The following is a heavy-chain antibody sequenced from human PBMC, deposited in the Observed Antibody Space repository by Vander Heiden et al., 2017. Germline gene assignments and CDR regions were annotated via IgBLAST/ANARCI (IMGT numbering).Heavy chain of an antibody. Sequence: QVQLVQSGAEVKKPGSSVKVSCKASGGTFSSYAISWVRQAPGQGLEWMGGIIPIFGKANYAQKFQGRVTITADESTSTAYMELSSLRSEDTAVYYCARARGIAAASAYYYYGMDVWGQGTTVTVSS. D-gene: IGHD6-13*01. V-gene: IGHV1-69*01. J-gene: IGHJ6*02. CDR1: GGTFSSYA. CDR3: ARARGIAAASAYYYYGMDV. CDR2: IIPIFGKA.